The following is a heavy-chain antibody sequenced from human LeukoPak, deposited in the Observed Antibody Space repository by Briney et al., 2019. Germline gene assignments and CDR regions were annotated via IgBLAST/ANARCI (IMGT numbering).Heavy chain of an antibody. J-gene: IGHJ6*03. V-gene: IGHV3-7*01. Sequence: GGSLRLSCAASGFIFSSYWMSWVRQAPGKGLECVANIKQDGSERYYVDSVKGRFTISRDNAKNSLYLQMNSLRAEDTAVYYCAKTTVTPPYYMDVWGKGTTVTVSS. CDR1: GFIFSSYW. D-gene: IGHD4-11*01. CDR2: IKQDGSER. CDR3: AKTTVTPPYYMDV.